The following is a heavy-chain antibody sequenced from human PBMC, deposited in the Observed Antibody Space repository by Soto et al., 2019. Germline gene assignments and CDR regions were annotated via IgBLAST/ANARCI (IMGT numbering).Heavy chain of an antibody. CDR1: GFTFSSYS. CDR2: ISSSSSYI. J-gene: IGHJ4*02. D-gene: IGHD3-22*01. V-gene: IGHV3-21*01. Sequence: EVQLVESGGGLVKPGGSLRLSCAASGFTFSSYSMNWVRQAPGKGLEWVSSISSSSSYIYYADSVKGRFTISRDNAKNSLYLQMNSLRAEGTAVYYCATTLYYYDTSGYRWGQGTLVTVSS. CDR3: ATTLYYYDTSGYR.